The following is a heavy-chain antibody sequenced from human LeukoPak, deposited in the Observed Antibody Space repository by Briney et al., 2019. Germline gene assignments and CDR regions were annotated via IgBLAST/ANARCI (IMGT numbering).Heavy chain of an antibody. D-gene: IGHD3-16*01. J-gene: IGHJ3*02. V-gene: IGHV4-34*01. CDR3: ARSRGTFDI. CDR2: INHSGST. Sequence: PSETLSLTCTVSGGSISRYYWSWIRQPPGKGLEWIGEINHSGSTNYNPSLKSRVTISVDTSKNQFSLKLSSVTAADTAVYYCARSRGTFDIWGQGTMVTVSS. CDR1: GGSISRYY.